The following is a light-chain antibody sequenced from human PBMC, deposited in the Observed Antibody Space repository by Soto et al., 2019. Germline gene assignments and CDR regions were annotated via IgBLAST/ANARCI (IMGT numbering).Light chain of an antibody. Sequence: EIVMTQSPATLSVSPGESATLSCRASQSVSSDLAWYQQKPGQAPRLLIYYTSTRATGIPARFSGSGSGTEFTLTISSLQSEDSADYYCQQYNNWPLTFGQGTKVDIK. J-gene: IGKJ1*01. CDR1: QSVSSD. CDR3: QQYNNWPLT. V-gene: IGKV3-15*01. CDR2: YTS.